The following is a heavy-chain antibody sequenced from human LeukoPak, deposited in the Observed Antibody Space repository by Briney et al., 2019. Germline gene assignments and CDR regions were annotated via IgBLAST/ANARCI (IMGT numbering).Heavy chain of an antibody. CDR3: AREGLERLTPFDI. CDR2: IYYSGST. V-gene: IGHV4-59*12. Sequence: SETLSLTCTVSGGSISSYYWSWIRQPPGKGLEWIGYIYYSGSTNYNPSLKSRVTISVDTSKNQFSLKLSSVTAADTAVYYCAREGLERLTPFDIWGQGTMVTVSS. J-gene: IGHJ3*02. D-gene: IGHD1-1*01. CDR1: GGSISSYY.